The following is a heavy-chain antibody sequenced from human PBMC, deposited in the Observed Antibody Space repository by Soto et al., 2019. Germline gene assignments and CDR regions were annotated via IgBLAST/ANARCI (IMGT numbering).Heavy chain of an antibody. CDR2: IYYSGST. D-gene: IGHD6-6*01. CDR1: GGSISGYY. Sequence: QVQLQESGPGLVKPSETLSLTCTVSGGSISGYYWSWIRQPPGKGLEWIGYIYYSGSTNYNPSLNSRVTISVDTSKNQFSLNLSSVTAADTAVYYCAREVAARPGDHYYYYNGLDVWGQGTTVTVSS. CDR3: AREVAARPGDHYYYYNGLDV. J-gene: IGHJ6*02. V-gene: IGHV4-59*01.